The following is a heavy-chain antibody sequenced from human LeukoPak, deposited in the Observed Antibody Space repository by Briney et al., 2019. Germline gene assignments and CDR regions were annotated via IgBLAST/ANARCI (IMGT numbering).Heavy chain of an antibody. D-gene: IGHD3-3*01. CDR3: ARDKTILGFDP. V-gene: IGHV4-59*01. J-gene: IGHJ5*02. CDR2: IYYSGST. CDR1: GGSISSYY. Sequence: SETLSLTCTVSGGSISSYYWSWIRQPPGKALEWIGYIYYSGSTNYNLSLKSRVTISVDTSKNQFSLKLSSVTAADTAVYYCARDKTILGFDPWGQGTLVTVSS.